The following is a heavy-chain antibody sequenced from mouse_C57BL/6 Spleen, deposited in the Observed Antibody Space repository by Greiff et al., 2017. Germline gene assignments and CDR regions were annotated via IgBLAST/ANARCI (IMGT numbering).Heavy chain of an antibody. D-gene: IGHD1-1*01. CDR3: ARPSDAHYGSMAY. V-gene: IGHV5-17*01. CDR1: GFTFSDYG. Sequence: EVQVVESGGGLVKPGGSLKLSCAASGFTFSDYGMHWVRQAPEKGLEWVAYISSGSSTIYYADTVKGRFTISRDNAKNTLFLQMTSLRSEDTAMYYCARPSDAHYGSMAYWGQGTLVTVSA. J-gene: IGHJ3*01. CDR2: ISSGSSTI.